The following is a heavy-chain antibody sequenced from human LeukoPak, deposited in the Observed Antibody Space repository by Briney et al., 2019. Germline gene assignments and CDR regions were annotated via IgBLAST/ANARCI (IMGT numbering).Heavy chain of an antibody. Sequence: ASVKVSCKASGYTFTGYYMHWVRQAPGQGLEWMGWINPNSGGTNYAQKSQGRVTMTRDTSISTAYMELSRLRSDDTAVYYCARGGDYYDSSGYYDDAFDIWGQGTMVTVSS. D-gene: IGHD3-22*01. CDR1: GYTFTGYY. J-gene: IGHJ3*02. CDR3: ARGGDYYDSSGYYDDAFDI. CDR2: INPNSGGT. V-gene: IGHV1-2*02.